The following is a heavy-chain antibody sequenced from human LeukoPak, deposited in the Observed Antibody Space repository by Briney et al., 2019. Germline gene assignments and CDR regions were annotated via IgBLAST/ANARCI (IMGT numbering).Heavy chain of an antibody. CDR2: INPNSGGT. J-gene: IGHJ4*02. D-gene: IGHD6-13*01. V-gene: IGHV1-2*02. CDR3: ARDPKGIAAAGGLFRTVYYFDY. Sequence: GASVKVSCKASGYTFTGYYMHWVRQAPGQGLEWMGWINPNSGGTNYAQKFQGRVTMTRDTSISTAYMELSRLRSDDTAVYYCARDPKGIAAAGGLFRTVYYFDYWGQGTLVTVPS. CDR1: GYTFTGYY.